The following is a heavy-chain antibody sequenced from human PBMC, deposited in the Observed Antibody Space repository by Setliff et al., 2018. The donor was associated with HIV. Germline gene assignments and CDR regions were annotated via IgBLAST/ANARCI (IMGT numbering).Heavy chain of an antibody. Sequence: SETLSLTCAVYNTSVSGYYWTWIRQSPGRGLEWIGEINQSGGTDYNPSLRSRVYMPLDTSKNQFSLKLLSVTAADSAVYYCARGLGITMVRGIRTFDPWGQGTQVTVSS. J-gene: IGHJ5*02. V-gene: IGHV4-34*01. D-gene: IGHD3-10*01. CDR2: INQSGGT. CDR1: NTSVSGYY. CDR3: ARGLGITMVRGIRTFDP.